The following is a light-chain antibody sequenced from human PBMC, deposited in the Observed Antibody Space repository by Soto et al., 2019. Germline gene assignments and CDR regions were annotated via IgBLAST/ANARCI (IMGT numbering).Light chain of an antibody. CDR3: QQYGSSPGT. Sequence: EIVLTQSPGTLSLSPGERATLSCRASQSVRSSYLAWYQQKPGQAPRLLIYGASSRATGIPDRFSGSGSGKDFTHTINRLEPEDFAVYYGQQYGSSPGTFGQGTKLEI. CDR2: GAS. V-gene: IGKV3-20*01. CDR1: QSVRSSY. J-gene: IGKJ2*01.